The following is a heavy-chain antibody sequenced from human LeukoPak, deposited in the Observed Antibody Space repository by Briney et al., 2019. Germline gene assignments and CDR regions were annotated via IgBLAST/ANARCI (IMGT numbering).Heavy chain of an antibody. CDR2: IYQSGRT. CDR3: ARGDASGYPDY. J-gene: IGHJ4*02. D-gene: IGHD3-22*01. Sequence: SETLSLTCAVSGDSINSSNWWSWVRPSPGKGLEWIGEIYQSGRTNYKPSLKSRITISADKSKNQLSLKLISVTAADAAVYYCARGDASGYPDYWGQGTLVTVSS. V-gene: IGHV4-4*02. CDR1: GDSINSSNW.